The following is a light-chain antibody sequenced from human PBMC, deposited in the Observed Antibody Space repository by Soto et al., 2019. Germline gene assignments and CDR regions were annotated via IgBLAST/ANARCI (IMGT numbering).Light chain of an antibody. CDR3: CSYATYNMI. CDR1: SSDVGGYNY. CDR2: EVS. V-gene: IGLV2-14*01. Sequence: QSALTQPASVSGSPGQSITISCTGTSSDVGGYNYVSWYQQHPGKAPKLMIYEVSNRPSGVSNRFSGSKSDNTASLTISGLQAEDEADYYCCSYATYNMILGGGTKVTVL. J-gene: IGLJ2*01.